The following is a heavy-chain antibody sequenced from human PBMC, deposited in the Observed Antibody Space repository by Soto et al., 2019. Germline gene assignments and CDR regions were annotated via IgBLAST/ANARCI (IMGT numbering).Heavy chain of an antibody. CDR2: ISYDGSNK. J-gene: IGHJ4*02. CDR1: GFTFSSYG. D-gene: IGHD6-19*01. V-gene: IGHV3-30*18. Sequence: QVQLVESGGGVVQPGRSLRLSCAASGFTFSSYGMHWVRQAPGKGLAWVAVISYDGSNKYYAASVKGRFTISRDNSKNTLYLQMNSLRAEDTAVYSCAKGGQWLDHFDDWGQGALVPVSS. CDR3: AKGGQWLDHFDD.